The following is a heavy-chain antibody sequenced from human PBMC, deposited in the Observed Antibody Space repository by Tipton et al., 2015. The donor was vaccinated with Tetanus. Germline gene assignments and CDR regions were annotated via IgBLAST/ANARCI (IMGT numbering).Heavy chain of an antibody. CDR3: TSHHSGFIPG. J-gene: IGHJ4*02. Sequence: QVQLVQSGAEVKKPGSSVKVSCQAIGDNFSTYSFSWVRQAPGQGLEWLGGIMPIFESANYAQKFQGRVTITAEESTSTVHMELSGLTSEDTAVYYCTSHHSGFIPGWGQGTLVLVSS. V-gene: IGHV1-69*01. CDR1: GDNFSTYS. CDR2: IMPIFESA. D-gene: IGHD6-19*01.